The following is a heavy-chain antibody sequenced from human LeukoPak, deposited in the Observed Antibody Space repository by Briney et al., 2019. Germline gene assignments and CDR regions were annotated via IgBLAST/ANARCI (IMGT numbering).Heavy chain of an antibody. CDR1: GYSISSGYY. J-gene: IGHJ4*02. CDR2: IYHSGST. CDR3: ARVSYYFDY. V-gene: IGHV4-38-2*02. Sequence: PSETLSLTCTVSGYSISSGYYWGWIRQPPGKGLEWIGSIYHSGSTYYNPSLKSRVTISVDTSKNQFSLKLSSVTAADTAVYYCARVSYYFDYWGQGTLVTVSS.